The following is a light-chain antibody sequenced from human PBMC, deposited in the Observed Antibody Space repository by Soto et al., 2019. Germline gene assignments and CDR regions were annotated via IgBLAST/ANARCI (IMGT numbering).Light chain of an antibody. CDR1: SSNIGSNT. Sequence: QSALTQPPSASGTPGQRVTISCSGSSSNIGSNTVNWYQQLPGTAPKLLIYSNNQRPSGVPDRFSGSKPGTSASLAISGLQYEDEADYSCAAWDDSLNGPVFGGGTKLTVL. V-gene: IGLV1-44*01. CDR3: AAWDDSLNGPV. J-gene: IGLJ2*01. CDR2: SNN.